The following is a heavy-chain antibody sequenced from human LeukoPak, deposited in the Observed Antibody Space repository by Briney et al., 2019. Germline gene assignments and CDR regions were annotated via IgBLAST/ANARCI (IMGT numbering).Heavy chain of an antibody. CDR3: ARGGIRGWFDP. CDR1: GGSISSYY. V-gene: IGHV4-59*01. J-gene: IGHJ5*02. CDR2: IYYSGST. Sequence: SETLSLTCTVSGGSISSYYWSWIRQPPGKGLEWIGYIYYSGSTNYNPSLKSRVTISVDTSKNQFSLKLSSVTAADTAVYYCARGGIRGWFDPWGQGTLVTVSS.